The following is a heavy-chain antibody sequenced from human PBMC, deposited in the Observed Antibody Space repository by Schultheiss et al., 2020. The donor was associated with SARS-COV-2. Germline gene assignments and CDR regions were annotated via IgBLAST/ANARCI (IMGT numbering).Heavy chain of an antibody. D-gene: IGHD3-22*01. J-gene: IGHJ6*02. CDR2: IYHSGGT. Sequence: SETLSLTCAVYGGSFSGYYWSWTRQPPGKGLEWIGEIYHSGGTNYNPSLKSRGTISVDTSKNQFSLNLNSVTAADTAVYYCARDSYYYDGSGYGAWGMDVWGQGTTVTVSS. CDR1: GGSFSGYY. CDR3: ARDSYYYDGSGYGAWGMDV. V-gene: IGHV4-34*01.